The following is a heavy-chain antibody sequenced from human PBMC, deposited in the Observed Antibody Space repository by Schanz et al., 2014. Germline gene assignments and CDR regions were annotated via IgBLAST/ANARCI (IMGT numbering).Heavy chain of an antibody. CDR2: IDTAGSYT. CDR1: GFIFEDYA. CDR3: VRWGAS. D-gene: IGHD3-16*01. V-gene: IGHV3-74*02. Sequence: EVQLVESGGGLVQPGRSLRLSCAASGFIFEDYAMHWVRQAPGKGLVWVSTIDTAGSYTSYVDSVKGRFTISRDNAKNTLYLQMSRLRVEDTAVYYCVRWGASWGQGTLVTVSS. J-gene: IGHJ5*02.